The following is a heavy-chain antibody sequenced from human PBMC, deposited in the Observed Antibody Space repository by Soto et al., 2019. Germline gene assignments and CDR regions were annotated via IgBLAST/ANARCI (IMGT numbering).Heavy chain of an antibody. Sequence: GGSLRLSCAASGFTFSNYAMHWVRQAPGKGLEWVAVISFDGSNKYYADSVKGRFTISRDNPKNTLYLQMSSLRAEDTAVYYCARDRGGSYYAPIDYWGQGTLVTVSS. D-gene: IGHD1-26*01. CDR2: ISFDGSNK. J-gene: IGHJ4*02. CDR1: GFTFSNYA. V-gene: IGHV3-30-3*01. CDR3: ARDRGGSYYAPIDY.